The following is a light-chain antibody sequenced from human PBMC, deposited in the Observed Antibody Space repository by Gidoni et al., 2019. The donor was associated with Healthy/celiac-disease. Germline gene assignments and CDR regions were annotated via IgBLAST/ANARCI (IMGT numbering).Light chain of an antibody. J-gene: IGKJ2*01. CDR2: DAS. CDR1: QSVSSY. V-gene: IGKV3-11*01. Sequence: DIVLTQSPATLSLSPGERATLSCRASQSVSSYLAWYQQKPGQAPRLLIYDASNRATGIPARFSGSGSGTDITLTISSLEPEDLAVYYCQQRSNWPPYTFGQGTKLEIK. CDR3: QQRSNWPPYT.